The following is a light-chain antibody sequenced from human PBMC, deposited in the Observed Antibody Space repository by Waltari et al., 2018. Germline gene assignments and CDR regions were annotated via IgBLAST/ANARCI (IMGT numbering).Light chain of an antibody. CDR2: GNY. CDR1: RSNTGSNS. V-gene: IGLV1-44*01. Sequence: QSVLTQPPSASGTPGQRVTISCSGSRSNTGSNSVNWYQQLPGTAPKLLIYGNYQRPSGVPDRVSGSKSGTSASLAISGLQSEDEADYYCAAWDDSLNGVVFGGGTKLTV. CDR3: AAWDDSLNGVV. J-gene: IGLJ2*01.